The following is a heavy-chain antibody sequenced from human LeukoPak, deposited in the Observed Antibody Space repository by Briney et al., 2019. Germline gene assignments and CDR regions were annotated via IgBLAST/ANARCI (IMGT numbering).Heavy chain of an antibody. D-gene: IGHD6-13*01. CDR1: GGSISSGGYS. V-gene: IGHV4-30-2*01. CDR3: ARGGDWQQNGMDV. Sequence: KTSETLSLTCAVSGGSISSGGYSWSWIRQPPGKGLEWIGYIYHSGSTYYNPSLKSRVTISVDRSKNQFSLKLSSVTAADTAVYYCARGGDWQQNGMDVWGQGTTVTVSS. CDR2: IYHSGST. J-gene: IGHJ6*02.